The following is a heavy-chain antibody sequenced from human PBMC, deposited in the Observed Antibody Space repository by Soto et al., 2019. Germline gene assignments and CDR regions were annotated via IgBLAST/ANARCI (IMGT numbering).Heavy chain of an antibody. CDR1: VFTFSSYW. V-gene: IGHV3-7*01. Sequence: GGSMRLSCSASVFTFSSYWMSWVRQAPGKGLEWVANIKQDGSEKYYVDSVKGRFTISRDNAKNSLYLQMNSLRAEDTAVYYCARVHSGYHLRDYWGQGKLGTVS. J-gene: IGHJ4*02. CDR2: IKQDGSEK. D-gene: IGHD5-12*01. CDR3: ARVHSGYHLRDY.